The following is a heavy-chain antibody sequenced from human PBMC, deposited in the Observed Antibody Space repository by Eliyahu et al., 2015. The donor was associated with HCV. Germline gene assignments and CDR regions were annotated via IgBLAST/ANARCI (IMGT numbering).Heavy chain of an antibody. D-gene: IGHD2-2*01. Sequence: QVPQEPWGAGLLKPSETLSXSCTVHGGPFXAYSWSWIXQPPGXGLEWVGEITHSGSTNFNPSLKGRVTISMDKSKNQFSLMLKSVSAADTAVYFCAVVPAAVGSFYNWFDPWGQGTLVIVSS. J-gene: IGHJ5*02. CDR1: GGPFXAYS. CDR2: ITHSGST. V-gene: IGHV4-34*02. CDR3: AVVPAAVGSFYNWFDP.